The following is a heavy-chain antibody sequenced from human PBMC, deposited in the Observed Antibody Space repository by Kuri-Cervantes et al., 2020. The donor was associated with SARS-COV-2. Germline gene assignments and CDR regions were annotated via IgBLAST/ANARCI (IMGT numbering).Heavy chain of an antibody. V-gene: IGHV1-2*02. J-gene: IGHJ3*02. CDR3: ARMGPLSNMIVYDALDI. CDR2: INPNRGDT. D-gene: IGHD3-22*01. Sequence: ASVKVSCKASGYTLTGYYMHWVRQAPGQGLEWTGWINPNRGDTNYAQRFQGRVTMTRDTSSTTAYMELVSLRSDDTAVYYCARMGPLSNMIVYDALDIWGQGTMVTVSS. CDR1: GYTLTGYY.